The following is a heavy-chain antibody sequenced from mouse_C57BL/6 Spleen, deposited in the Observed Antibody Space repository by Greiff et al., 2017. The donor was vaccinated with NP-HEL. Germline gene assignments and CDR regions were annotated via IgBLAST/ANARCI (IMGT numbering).Heavy chain of an antibody. CDR1: GYTFTDYY. Sequence: VQLQQSGPVLVKPGASVKMSCKASGYTFTDYYMNWVKQSHGKSLEWIGVINPYNGGTSYNQKFKGKATLTVDKSSSTAYMELNSLTSEDSAVYYSARDYGSSTYAMDYWGQGTSVTVSS. J-gene: IGHJ4*01. CDR2: INPYNGGT. V-gene: IGHV1-19*01. CDR3: ARDYGSSTYAMDY. D-gene: IGHD1-1*01.